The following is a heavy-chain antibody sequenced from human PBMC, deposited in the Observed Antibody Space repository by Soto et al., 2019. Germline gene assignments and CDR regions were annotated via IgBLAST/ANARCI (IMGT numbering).Heavy chain of an antibody. D-gene: IGHD1-7*01. V-gene: IGHV3-74*01. CDR1: GFTFSSYW. Sequence: PGGSLRLSCAASGFTFSSYWMHWVRQAPGKGLVWVSRINSDGSSTSYADSVKGRFTISRDNAKNTLYLQMNSLRAEDTAVYYCAKGGYNWNYVIGYYFDYWGQGT. CDR2: INSDGSST. CDR3: AKGGYNWNYVIGYYFDY. J-gene: IGHJ4*02.